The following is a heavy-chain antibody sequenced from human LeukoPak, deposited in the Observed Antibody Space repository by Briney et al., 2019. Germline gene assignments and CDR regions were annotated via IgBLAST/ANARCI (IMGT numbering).Heavy chain of an antibody. V-gene: IGHV3-33*01. CDR3: ARGYSYGSGSYYCDY. Sequence: PGGSLRLSCAASGFTFSSYGMHWVRQAPGKGLEWVAVIWYDGSNKYYADSVKGRFTISRDNSKNTLYLQMNSLRAEDTAVYYCARGYSYGSGSYYCDYWGQGTLVTVSS. CDR2: IWYDGSNK. CDR1: GFTFSSYG. D-gene: IGHD3-10*01. J-gene: IGHJ4*02.